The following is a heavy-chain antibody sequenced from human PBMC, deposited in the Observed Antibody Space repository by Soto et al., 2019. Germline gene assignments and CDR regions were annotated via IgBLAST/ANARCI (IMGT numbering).Heavy chain of an antibody. V-gene: IGHV4-30-4*01. CDR3: GSAGVRYYFIDN. CDR2: IYYSGST. J-gene: IGHJ4*02. CDR1: GGSIRTGDNY. Sequence: QVQLQESGPGLVKPSQTLSLTCSVSGGSIRTGDNYWSWIRQPPGKGLEWIGYIYYSGSTYYNPSLKSRIIISKDMSKNQFSLKLTSVTAADTAVYYCGSAGVRYYFIDNWGQGILVTVSS. D-gene: IGHD3-22*01.